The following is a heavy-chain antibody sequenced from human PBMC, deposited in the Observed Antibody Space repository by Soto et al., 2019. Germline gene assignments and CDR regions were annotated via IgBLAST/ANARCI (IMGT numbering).Heavy chain of an antibody. V-gene: IGHV1-69*02. D-gene: IGHD4-17*01. CDR1: GGTFSSYT. Sequence: QVQLVQSGAEVKKPGSSVKVSCKASGGTFSSYTISWVRQAPGQGLEWMGRIIHILGIANYAQKFQGRVTITENKSTSTDYMELSSLGSEDKAVYYCARGHDYGDAFDYWGQGTLVTVSS. J-gene: IGHJ4*02. CDR3: ARGHDYGDAFDY. CDR2: IIHILGIA.